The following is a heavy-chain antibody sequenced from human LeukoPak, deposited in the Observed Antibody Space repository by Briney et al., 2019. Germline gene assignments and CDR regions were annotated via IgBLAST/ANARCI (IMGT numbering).Heavy chain of an antibody. Sequence: PSETLSLTRTVSGGSISSYYWSWIRQPPGRRLEWIGYMYDSGSTYYSPSLKSRDTISRDTSKNQFSLKLSSVTAADTAVYYCARITDRTIFGEIMHGFDIWGQGTPVTVSS. CDR3: ARITDRTIFGEIMHGFDI. V-gene: IGHV4-59*08. D-gene: IGHD3-3*01. CDR1: GGSISSYY. J-gene: IGHJ3*02. CDR2: MYDSGST.